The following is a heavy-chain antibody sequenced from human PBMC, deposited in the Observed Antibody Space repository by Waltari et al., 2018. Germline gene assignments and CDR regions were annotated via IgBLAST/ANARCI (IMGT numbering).Heavy chain of an antibody. CDR1: GYSFSNYY. V-gene: IGHV1-46*01. CDR2: INTAAGTT. J-gene: IGHJ4*02. Sequence: QVRLVQSGAEVKKPGASLKVSCEASGYSFSNYYVHWVRQAPGQGLDWMGMINTAAGTTNSATKFRGRVTMTRDTSTSTVYLDLSSLRSEDTAVYFCAREPPGATKGFDYWGQGTLVIVSS. D-gene: IGHD1-26*01. CDR3: AREPPGATKGFDY.